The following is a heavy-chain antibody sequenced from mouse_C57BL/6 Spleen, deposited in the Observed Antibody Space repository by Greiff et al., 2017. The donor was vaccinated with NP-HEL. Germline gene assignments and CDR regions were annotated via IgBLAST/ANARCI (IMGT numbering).Heavy chain of an antibody. CDR1: GFTFSSYT. J-gene: IGHJ3*01. Sequence: EVKLVESGGGLVKPGGSLKLSCAASGFTFSSYTMSWVRQTPEKRLEWVATISGGGGNTYYPDSVKGRFTISRDNAKNTLYLQMSSLRSEDTALYYCARQDYSNPTWFAYWGQGTLVTVSA. V-gene: IGHV5-9*01. D-gene: IGHD2-5*01. CDR2: ISGGGGNT. CDR3: ARQDYSNPTWFAY.